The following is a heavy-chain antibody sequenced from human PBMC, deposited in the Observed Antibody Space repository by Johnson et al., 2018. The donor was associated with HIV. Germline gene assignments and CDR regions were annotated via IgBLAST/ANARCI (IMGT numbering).Heavy chain of an antibody. CDR3: ARGRSTWYIVDLRGGSFDM. J-gene: IGHJ3*02. V-gene: IGHV3-66*02. D-gene: IGHD5-12*01. CDR1: GLIVSSSY. Sequence: VQLVESGGGLVQPGGSLRLSCVISGLIVSSSYMTWVRQGPGKGLEWVSVIYSGGSTYYADSVKGRFTISRDNSKNTLYLQMNSLRAEDTAVYYCARGRSTWYIVDLRGGSFDMWGQGTAVTVSS. CDR2: IYSGGST.